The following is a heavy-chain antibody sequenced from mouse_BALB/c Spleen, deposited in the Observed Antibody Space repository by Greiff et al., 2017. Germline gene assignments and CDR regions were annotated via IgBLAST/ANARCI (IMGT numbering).Heavy chain of an antibody. D-gene: IGHD4-1*01. CDR2: IRNKANGYTS. CDR1: GYTFTDYY. Sequence: EVQLEESGGGLVQPGGSVRLSCAASGYTFTDYYMSWVRQTPGKALEWLGFIRNKANGYTSKYSASVKGRFTISRDNTQSILYLLMLTLRTDDSAAYYCARGTGKRYFDVWGEGTTVTVSS. V-gene: IGHV7-3*02. J-gene: IGHJ1*01. CDR3: ARGTGKRYFDV.